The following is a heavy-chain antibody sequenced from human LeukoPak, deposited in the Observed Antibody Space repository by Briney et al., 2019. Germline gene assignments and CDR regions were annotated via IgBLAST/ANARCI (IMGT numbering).Heavy chain of an antibody. D-gene: IGHD6-13*01. V-gene: IGHV3-48*01. CDR3: ARGGSWWHGFDY. J-gene: IGHJ4*02. Sequence: GGSLRLSCAASGFTFSTYSLNWVRQAPGKGLEWISYISSSSSGIYYADSVKGRFTISRDNVQNSVYLQMNSLRAEDTAVHYCARGGSWWHGFDYWGLGTLVTVSS. CDR2: ISSSSSGI. CDR1: GFTFSTYS.